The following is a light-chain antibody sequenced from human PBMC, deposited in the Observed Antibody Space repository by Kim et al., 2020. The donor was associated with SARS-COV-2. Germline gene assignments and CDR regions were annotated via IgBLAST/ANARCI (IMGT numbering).Light chain of an antibody. Sequence: SYELTQPPSVSVSPGQTARITCSGDALPKQYAYWYQQKPGQAPVLVIHKDTKRPSGIPERFSGSTSGTIVTLTISGVQAEDEADYYCQSADNTDNSRVVFGGGTQLTVL. J-gene: IGLJ2*01. CDR2: KDT. CDR3: QSADNTDNSRVV. CDR1: ALPKQY. V-gene: IGLV3-25*03.